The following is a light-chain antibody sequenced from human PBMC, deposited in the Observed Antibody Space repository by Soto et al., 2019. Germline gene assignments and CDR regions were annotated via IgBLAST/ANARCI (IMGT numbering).Light chain of an antibody. Sequence: QSVLTQPHSVSAATGQKVTISCSGSRSNIGDHFVSWYQQLPGTAPRLLVYDSDKRPSGIPDRFSGSKSDTSATLAITGIQTGDEADYYCGTWDSRLRANVFGGGTKLTVL. CDR3: GTWDSRLRANV. J-gene: IGLJ3*02. V-gene: IGLV1-51*01. CDR1: RSNIGDHF. CDR2: DSD.